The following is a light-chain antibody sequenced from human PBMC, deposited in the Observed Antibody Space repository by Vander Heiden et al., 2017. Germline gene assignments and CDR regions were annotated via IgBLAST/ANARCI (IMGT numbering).Light chain of an antibody. CDR3: QKYNTGVT. Sequence: DIQMTQSPSSLSASVGDTLTITRRASQGISNYLAWYQQRPGQVPKLLIYAAYTLQSGVPSRFSGGGSGTDFTLTISGLQPEDVATYYCQKYNTGVTFGPGTKVDLK. CDR2: AAY. V-gene: IGKV1-27*01. CDR1: QGISNY. J-gene: IGKJ3*01.